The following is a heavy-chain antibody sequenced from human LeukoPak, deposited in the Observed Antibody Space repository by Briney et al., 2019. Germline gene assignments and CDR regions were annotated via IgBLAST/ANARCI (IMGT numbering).Heavy chain of an antibody. CDR3: AKDIDSSGLFDY. Sequence: PGGSLRLSCAASGFTFSSYSMNWVRQAPGKGLESVSLIYNRGDTYYADSVKGRFTISRDNAKNSLYLQMNSLRAEDTALYYCAKDIDSSGLFDYWGQGTLVTVSS. CDR1: GFTFSSYS. V-gene: IGHV3-21*04. CDR2: IYNRGDT. D-gene: IGHD3-22*01. J-gene: IGHJ4*02.